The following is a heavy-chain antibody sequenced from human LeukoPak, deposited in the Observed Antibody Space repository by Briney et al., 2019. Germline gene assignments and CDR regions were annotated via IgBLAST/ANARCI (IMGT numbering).Heavy chain of an antibody. CDR3: ARPRGYYDILTGYYDFDY. D-gene: IGHD3-9*01. CDR2: INPNSGGT. Sequence: ASVKVSCKASGYTFTGYYMHWVRQAPGQGLEWMGWINPNSGGTNYAQKFQGRVTMTRDTSISTAYMELSRLRSDDTAVYYCARPRGYYDILTGYYDFDYWGQGTLVTVSS. J-gene: IGHJ4*02. V-gene: IGHV1-2*02. CDR1: GYTFTGYY.